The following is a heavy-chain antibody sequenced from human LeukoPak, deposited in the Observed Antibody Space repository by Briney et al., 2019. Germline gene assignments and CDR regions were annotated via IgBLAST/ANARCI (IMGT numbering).Heavy chain of an antibody. CDR2: ISVSGSYT. CDR3: ARGELLQGVAVTGTGGLDI. J-gene: IGHJ3*02. CDR1: GFTFSDYY. V-gene: IGHV3-11*05. D-gene: IGHD6-19*01. Sequence: PGGSLRLSCAASGFTFSDYYMSWIRQAPGKGLEWISYISVSGSYTNYADSVKGRFTISRDNAKNSLYLQMISLRAEDTAVYYCARGELLQGVAVTGTGGLDIWGQGTMVTVSS.